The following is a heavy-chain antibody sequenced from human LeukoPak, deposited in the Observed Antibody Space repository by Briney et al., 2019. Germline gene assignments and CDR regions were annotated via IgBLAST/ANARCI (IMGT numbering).Heavy chain of an antibody. CDR1: GFTFSSYW. Sequence: QAGGSLRLSCAASGFTFSSYWMHWVRQAPGNGLVWVSRINSDGSGTSYADSVKGRFTISRDNAKNSLYLQMNSLRAEDTAVYYCARVYYYVSGSRWGDYFDYWGQGTLVTVFS. J-gene: IGHJ4*02. CDR2: INSDGSGT. D-gene: IGHD3-10*01. V-gene: IGHV3-74*01. CDR3: ARVYYYVSGSRWGDYFDY.